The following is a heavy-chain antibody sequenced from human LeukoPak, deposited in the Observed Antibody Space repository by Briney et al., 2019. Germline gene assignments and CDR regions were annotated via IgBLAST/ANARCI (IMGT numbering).Heavy chain of an antibody. J-gene: IGHJ6*03. D-gene: IGHD3-3*01. V-gene: IGHV7-4-1*02. CDR2: INTNTGNP. CDR3: ARVRYDFWSGEGGWYYYMDV. Sequence: ASLKVSCKASGYTFTSYARNWVRQAPGQGLEWMGWINTNTGNPTYAQGFTGRFVFSLDTSVSTAYLQISSLKAEDTAVYYCARVRYDFWSGEGGWYYYMDVWGKGTTVTVSS. CDR1: GYTFTSYA.